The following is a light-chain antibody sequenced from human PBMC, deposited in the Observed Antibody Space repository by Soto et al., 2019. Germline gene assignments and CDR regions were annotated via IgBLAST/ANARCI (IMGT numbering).Light chain of an antibody. CDR2: DAS. CDR1: QNVNSNY. V-gene: IGKV3-20*01. J-gene: IGKJ1*01. CDR3: QQYLNSPRT. Sequence: EIVLTQSPGTLSLSPGERASLSCRASQNVNSNYLAWYQQKPGQPPRLLIYDASIRATGIPDRISGSGSERDFTITISRLEPEDAEVYYCQQYLNSPRTFGQGTKVDIK.